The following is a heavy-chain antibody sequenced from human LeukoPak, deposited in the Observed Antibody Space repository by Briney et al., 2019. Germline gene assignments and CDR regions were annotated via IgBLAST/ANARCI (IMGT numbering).Heavy chain of an antibody. CDR3: AKRDDSGGNLVDL. CDR1: GGSIRSGSHY. CDR2: IYYSGST. V-gene: IGHV4-39*02. D-gene: IGHD3-22*01. J-gene: IGHJ4*02. Sequence: SETLSLTCTVSGGSIRSGSHYWAWIRQPPGKGLEWIGSIYYSGSTYYNPSLEDRVTISIDTSKNHFSLKLSSLSAADTSVYYCAKRDDSGGNLVDLWGQGTLVTVS.